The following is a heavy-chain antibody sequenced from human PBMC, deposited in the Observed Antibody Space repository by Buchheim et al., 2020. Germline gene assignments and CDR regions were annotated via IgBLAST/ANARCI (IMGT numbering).Heavy chain of an antibody. D-gene: IGHD3-22*01. Sequence: QVQLVESGGGVVQPGRSLRLSCAASGFTFSNYGMHWVRQAPGKGLEWVAVISYDGSNKYYADSVKGRFTISRDNSKNTLYLQMNSLRAEDTAVYYCAKDLDYYDSSGYYQLDYWGQGTL. CDR3: AKDLDYYDSSGYYQLDY. CDR1: GFTFSNYG. V-gene: IGHV3-30*18. CDR2: ISYDGSNK. J-gene: IGHJ4*02.